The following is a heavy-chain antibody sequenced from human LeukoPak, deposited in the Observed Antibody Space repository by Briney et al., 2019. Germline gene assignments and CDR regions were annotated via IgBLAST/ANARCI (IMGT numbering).Heavy chain of an antibody. CDR1: GYIFTGYY. Sequence: ASVNVSCQASGYIFTGYYMHWVRPAPGQGLAWMGWINPNSGGTIYAQKFQGRVTMTRDTSISTAYMELSRLRSDETAVYYCACSCGGSGSYFGADVWGQGTTVTVSS. D-gene: IGHD3-10*01. J-gene: IGHJ6*02. V-gene: IGHV1-2*02. CDR3: ACSCGGSGSYFGADV. CDR2: INPNSGGT.